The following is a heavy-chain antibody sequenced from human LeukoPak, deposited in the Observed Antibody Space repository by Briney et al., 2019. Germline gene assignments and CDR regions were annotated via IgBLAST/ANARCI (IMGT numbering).Heavy chain of an antibody. CDR1: GYTLTELS. Sequence: ASVKVSCTVSGYTLTELSMHWVRQAPGKGLEWMGGFDPEDGETIYAQKFQGRVTMTEDTSTDTAYMELSSLSSEDTAVYYCATDRPYYYDSSGYCDYWGQGTLVTVSS. CDR3: ATDRPYYYDSSGYCDY. V-gene: IGHV1-24*01. CDR2: FDPEDGET. D-gene: IGHD3-22*01. J-gene: IGHJ4*02.